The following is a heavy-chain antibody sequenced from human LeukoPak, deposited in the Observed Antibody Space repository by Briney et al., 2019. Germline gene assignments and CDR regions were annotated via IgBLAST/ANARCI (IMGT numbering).Heavy chain of an antibody. Sequence: GGSLRLSCAASGFTFSSYGMHWVRQAPGKGLEWVAVIWYDGSNKYYADSVKGRFTISRDNSKNTLYLQMNGLRAEDTAVYYCARDSVIGHYYDSSGYYPYPDYWGQGTLVTVSS. D-gene: IGHD3-22*01. J-gene: IGHJ4*02. V-gene: IGHV3-33*01. CDR1: GFTFSSYG. CDR3: ARDSVIGHYYDSSGYYPYPDY. CDR2: IWYDGSNK.